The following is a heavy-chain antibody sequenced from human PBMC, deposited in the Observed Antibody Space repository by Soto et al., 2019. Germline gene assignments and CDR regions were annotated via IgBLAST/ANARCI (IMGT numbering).Heavy chain of an antibody. CDR1: GFTFSTYA. V-gene: IGHV3-23*01. CDR2: ISTSGDNT. D-gene: IGHD3-10*01. Sequence: EVQLLESGGGLVQPGGSLRLSCSDSGFTFSTYAMSWVRQAPGKGLEWVSSISTSGDNTYYADSVRGRFTISRDNSKNTLYLQMNGLRVEVTAVYYCARNPLLRWFNFDYWGQGTLVTVSS. CDR3: ARNPLLRWFNFDY. J-gene: IGHJ4*02.